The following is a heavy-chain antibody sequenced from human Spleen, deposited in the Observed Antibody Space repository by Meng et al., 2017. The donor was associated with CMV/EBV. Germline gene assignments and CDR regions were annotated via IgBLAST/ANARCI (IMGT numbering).Heavy chain of an antibody. CDR1: GGSFSGYY. CDR2: INHSGST. J-gene: IGHJ2*01. D-gene: IGHD3-10*01. CDR3: ARRVKLRQHWYFDL. Sequence: VYGGSFSGYYWSWIRQPPGKGLEWIGEINHSGSTNYNPSLKSRVTISVDTSKNQFSLKPSSVTAADTAVYYCARRVKLRQHWYFDLWGRGTLVTVSS. V-gene: IGHV4-34*01.